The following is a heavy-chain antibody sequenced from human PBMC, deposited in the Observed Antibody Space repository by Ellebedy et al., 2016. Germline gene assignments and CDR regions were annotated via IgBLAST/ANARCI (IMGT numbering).Heavy chain of an antibody. J-gene: IGHJ4*02. Sequence: GGSLRLXXAVSGLTFSNFFMSWVRQAPGRGLEWVATISAKGDKRDLADSVKGRFTISRDNPTNTVYLQMDSLRPEDAAVYYCAREGHSSGHAGDSDYWGQGTLVTVSS. D-gene: IGHD6-19*01. CDR1: GLTFSNFF. CDR3: AREGHSSGHAGDSDY. CDR2: ISAKGDKR. V-gene: IGHV3-23*01.